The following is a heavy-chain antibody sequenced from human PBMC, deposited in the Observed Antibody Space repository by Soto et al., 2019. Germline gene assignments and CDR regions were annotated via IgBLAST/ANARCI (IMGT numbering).Heavy chain of an antibody. V-gene: IGHV3-23*01. CDR2: ISATGGST. Sequence: PGGSLRLSCTASGFAFRNFAVNWVRRAPGRGLEWVSAISATGGSTYYADSVKGRFTISRDNSKNTLYLHISSLRAEDSGMYYCAKVEMGSSGGCLATFAFWGQGSRVTV. CDR3: AKVEMGSSGGCLATFAF. CDR1: GFAFRNFA. D-gene: IGHD6-19*01. J-gene: IGHJ4*02.